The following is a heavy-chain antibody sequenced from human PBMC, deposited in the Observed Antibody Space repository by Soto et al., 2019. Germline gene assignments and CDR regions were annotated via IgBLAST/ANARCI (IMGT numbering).Heavy chain of an antibody. Sequence: ASVKVSCKASGYTFTSYYMHWVRQAPGQGLEWMGIINPSGGSTSYAQKFQGRVTMTRDTSTSTVYIELSSLRSEDTAVYYCAPLGYCSSTSCYGCFDYWGQGTLVTVSS. D-gene: IGHD2-2*01. CDR3: APLGYCSSTSCYGCFDY. CDR1: GYTFTSYY. J-gene: IGHJ4*02. CDR2: INPSGGST. V-gene: IGHV1-46*03.